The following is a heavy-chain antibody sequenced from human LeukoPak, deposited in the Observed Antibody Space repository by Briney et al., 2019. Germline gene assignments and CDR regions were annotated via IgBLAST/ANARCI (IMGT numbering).Heavy chain of an antibody. J-gene: IGHJ4*02. V-gene: IGHV3-21*01. CDR3: ARLYCSGGSCYGKHYFDY. CDR2: ITGSSDYI. D-gene: IGHD2-15*01. Sequence: PGGSLRLSCAASGFTFSRSTMDWVRQAPGKGLEWVSSITGSSDYIYYADSVKGRFTISRDNTKNSLSRQMNSLRAEDTAVYYCARLYCSGGSCYGKHYFDYWGQGALVTVSS. CDR1: GFTFSRST.